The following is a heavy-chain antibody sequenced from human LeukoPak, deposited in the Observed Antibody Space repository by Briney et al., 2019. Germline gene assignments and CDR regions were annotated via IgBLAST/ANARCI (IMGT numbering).Heavy chain of an antibody. V-gene: IGHV3-23*01. D-gene: IGHD3-10*01. CDR3: AKYFGSGSYDF. Sequence: HPGGSLRLPCAASGFTFSSSAMNCVRQAPGKGLEWVSHIGADGATTYYADSVKGRFTISRDNSRNTLYLQIDSLSADDTAVYHCAKYFGSGSYDFWGQGTLVTVSS. J-gene: IGHJ4*02. CDR1: GFTFSSSA. CDR2: IGADGATT.